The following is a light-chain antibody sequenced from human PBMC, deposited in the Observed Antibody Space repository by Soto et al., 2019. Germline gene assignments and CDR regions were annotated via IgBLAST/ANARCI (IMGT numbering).Light chain of an antibody. CDR1: QNINTY. CDR2: AAS. J-gene: IGKJ3*01. Sequence: DIQMTQSPSSLSASVGDRVTITCRASQNINTYLNWYQQKPGKAPKLLIFAASSLQSGVPSRFSGSGSRTDFTLTISSLQPEDFATYYCQQSSTAPFTFGPGTKLDIK. CDR3: QQSSTAPFT. V-gene: IGKV1-39*01.